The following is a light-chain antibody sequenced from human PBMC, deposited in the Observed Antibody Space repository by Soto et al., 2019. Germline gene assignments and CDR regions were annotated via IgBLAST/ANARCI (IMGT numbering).Light chain of an antibody. CDR1: SSDVGGYNY. CDR3: SSYTSSSSYV. V-gene: IGLV2-14*01. J-gene: IGLJ1*01. CDR2: DVS. Sequence: SALTQPASVSGSPGQSITISRTETSSDVGGYNYVSWYQQHTGKAPKLMIYDVSNRPSGVSNRFSGSKSGNTASLTISGLQAEDEADYYCSSYTSSSSYVFGTGTKVTVL.